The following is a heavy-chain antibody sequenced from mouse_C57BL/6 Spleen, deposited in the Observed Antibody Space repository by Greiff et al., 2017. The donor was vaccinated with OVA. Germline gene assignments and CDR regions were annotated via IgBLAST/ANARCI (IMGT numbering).Heavy chain of an antibody. CDR1: GYTFTSYW. J-gene: IGHJ4*01. CDR2: INPSNGGT. D-gene: IGHD1-1*01. Sequence: VQLQQPGTELVKPGASVKLSCKASGYTFTSYWMHWVKQRPGQGLEWIGNINPSNGGTKYNEKFKSKATLTVDKSSSTAYMQLSSLTSEDSAVYYCARNYGSSYDAMDYWGQGTSVTVSS. V-gene: IGHV1-53*01. CDR3: ARNYGSSYDAMDY.